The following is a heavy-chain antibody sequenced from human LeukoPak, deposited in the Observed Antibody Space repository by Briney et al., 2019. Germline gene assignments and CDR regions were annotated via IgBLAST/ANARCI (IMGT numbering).Heavy chain of an antibody. V-gene: IGHV4-4*07. J-gene: IGHJ4*02. CDR3: ARVGPAWFSYPYFDY. CDR1: GGSISSYY. D-gene: IGHD3-10*01. Sequence: SETLSLTCTVSGGSISSYYWSWIRQPAGKGLEWIGRIYTSGSTNYNPSLKSRVTMSVDTSKNQFSLNLTSVTAADTAVYFCARVGPAWFSYPYFDYWGQGALVTVSS. CDR2: IYTSGST.